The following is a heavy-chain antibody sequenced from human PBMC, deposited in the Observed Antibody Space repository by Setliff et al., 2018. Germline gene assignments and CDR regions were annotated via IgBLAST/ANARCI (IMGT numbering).Heavy chain of an antibody. V-gene: IGHV1-69*13. CDR1: GGSFTSFA. Sequence: SVKVSCKASGGSFTSFAFSWVRQAPGQGLEWMGRVIPLFGTSNYAQNFQGRVTITADESTTTVFLELRSLRSDDTAVYFCARDYEIPVTGGPHGLGYWGQGTLVTV. CDR3: ARDYEIPVTGGPHGLGY. D-gene: IGHD6-19*01. CDR2: VIPLFGTS. J-gene: IGHJ4*02.